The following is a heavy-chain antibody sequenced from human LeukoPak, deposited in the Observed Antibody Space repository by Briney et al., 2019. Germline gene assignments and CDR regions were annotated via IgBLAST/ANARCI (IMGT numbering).Heavy chain of an antibody. CDR3: ARGLVVVAADWFDP. CDR1: GGSISSSSYY. D-gene: IGHD2-15*01. CDR2: IYYSGST. V-gene: IGHV4-39*07. Sequence: SETLSLTCTVSGGSISSSSYYWGWIRQPPGKGLEWIGSIYYSGSTYYNPSLKSRVTISVGTSKNQFSLKLSSVTAADTAVYYCARGLVVVAADWFDPWGQGTLVTVSS. J-gene: IGHJ5*02.